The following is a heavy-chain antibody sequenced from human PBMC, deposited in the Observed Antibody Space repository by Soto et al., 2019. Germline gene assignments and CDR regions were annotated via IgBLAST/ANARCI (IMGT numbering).Heavy chain of an antibody. CDR2: IIPIFGTA. Sequence: QVQLVQSGAEVKKPGSSVKVSCKASGGTFSSYAISWVRQAPGQGLEWMGGIIPIFGTANYAQKFQGRVTITADESASTAYMELSSLRSEDRAVYYCHWGDSGYGWLGDYWGQGTLVTVSS. J-gene: IGHJ4*02. CDR1: GGTFSSYA. CDR3: HWGDSGYGWLGDY. D-gene: IGHD5-12*01. V-gene: IGHV1-69*12.